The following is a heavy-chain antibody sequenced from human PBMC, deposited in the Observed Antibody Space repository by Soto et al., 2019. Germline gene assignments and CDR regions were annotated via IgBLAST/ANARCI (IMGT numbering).Heavy chain of an antibody. CDR2: INPSGGST. CDR1: GYTFTSYY. V-gene: IGHV1-46*01. J-gene: IGHJ4*02. D-gene: IGHD2-15*01. CDR3: ARDGLYCSGGSCYRPSYDY. Sequence: ASLKVSCKASGYTFTSYYMHWVRQAPGQGLEWMGIINPSGGSTSYAQKFQGRVTMTRDTSTSTVYMELSSLRSEDTAVYYCARDGLYCSGGSCYRPSYDYWGQGTLVTVSS.